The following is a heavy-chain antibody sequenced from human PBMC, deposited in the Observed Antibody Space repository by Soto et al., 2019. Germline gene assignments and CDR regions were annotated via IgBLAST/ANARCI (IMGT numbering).Heavy chain of an antibody. D-gene: IGHD3-22*01. CDR1: GFTFSNFA. Sequence: PGGSLRLSCEASGFTFSNFALYWVRQAPGKGLEWVTVISYDGSDKYYADSVKGRFTTSRDNSENTLFLQVNNPRPDDTAVYYCARGRNYYDSSGYFFDSWGQGTLVTVSS. CDR2: ISYDGSDK. J-gene: IGHJ4*02. CDR3: ARGRNYYDSSGYFFDS. V-gene: IGHV3-30-3*01.